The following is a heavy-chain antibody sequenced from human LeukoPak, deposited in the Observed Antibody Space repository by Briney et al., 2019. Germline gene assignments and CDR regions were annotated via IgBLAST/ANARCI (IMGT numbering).Heavy chain of an antibody. CDR1: GGSIRSSNYY. V-gene: IGHV4-39*01. CDR2: IYYSGRT. Sequence: PSETLSLTCTVSGGSIRSSNYYWGWIRQPPGKGLEWIGSIYYSGRTYYKPSLKSRVTISVDTSKNQFSLKLSSVTAADTAVYYCARSTMVRGENYYYGMDVWGQGTTVTVSS. J-gene: IGHJ6*02. D-gene: IGHD3-10*01. CDR3: ARSTMVRGENYYYGMDV.